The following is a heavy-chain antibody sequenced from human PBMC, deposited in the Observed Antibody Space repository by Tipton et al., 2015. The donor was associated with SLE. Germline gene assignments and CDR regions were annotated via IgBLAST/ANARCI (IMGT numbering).Heavy chain of an antibody. CDR3: ARDTGIAVAGTGFDY. CDR1: GGSISSHY. J-gene: IGHJ4*02. D-gene: IGHD6-19*01. V-gene: IGHV4-59*11. Sequence: TLSLTCTVSGGSISSHYWSWIRQPPGKGLEWIGYIYYSGSTNYNPPLKSRVTISVDTSKNQFSLKLSSVTAADTAVYYCARDTGIAVAGTGFDYWGQGTLVTVSS. CDR2: IYYSGST.